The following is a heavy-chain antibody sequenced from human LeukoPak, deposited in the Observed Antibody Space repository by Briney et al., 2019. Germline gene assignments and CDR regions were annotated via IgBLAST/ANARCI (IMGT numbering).Heavy chain of an antibody. V-gene: IGHV4-34*01. Sequence: GSLGLSCAASGFTFSSYAMSWVRQPPGKGLEWIGEINHSGSTNYNPSLKSRVTISVDTSKNQFSLKLSSVTAADTAVYYCARGFTADYWGQGTLVTVSS. CDR2: INHSGST. D-gene: IGHD2-21*02. CDR3: ARGFTADY. J-gene: IGHJ4*02. CDR1: GFTFSSYA.